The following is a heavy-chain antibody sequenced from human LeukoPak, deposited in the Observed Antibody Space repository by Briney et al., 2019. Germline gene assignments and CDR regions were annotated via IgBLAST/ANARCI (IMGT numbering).Heavy chain of an antibody. CDR3: ARDKGPYWYFDL. Sequence: SETLSLTCIVSDGSISSYYWNWIRPPPGKGLEWIGNIYNSGSTDYNPSLKSRVTISVNLSKKQISLKLSSVTAADTAVYYCARDKGPYWYFDLWGRGTLVTVYS. V-gene: IGHV4-59*01. CDR2: IYNSGST. CDR1: DGSISSYY. J-gene: IGHJ2*01.